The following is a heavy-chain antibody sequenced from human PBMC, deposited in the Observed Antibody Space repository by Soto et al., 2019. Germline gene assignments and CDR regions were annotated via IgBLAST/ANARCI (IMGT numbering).Heavy chain of an antibody. CDR3: AREGERLFPPFGTGYLDV. CDR1: GLTVSSKY. D-gene: IGHD2-21*01. J-gene: IGHJ6*03. CDR2: LYGDGTT. V-gene: IGHV3-66*01. Sequence: PGGSIRLPCAASGLTVSSKYMNWVRQAPGMGLEWVSVLYGDGTTFYSDSVKGRFSISRDNSKNTLYLQMNSLTAEDTAVYYCAREGERLFPPFGTGYLDVWGKGTTVTVSS.